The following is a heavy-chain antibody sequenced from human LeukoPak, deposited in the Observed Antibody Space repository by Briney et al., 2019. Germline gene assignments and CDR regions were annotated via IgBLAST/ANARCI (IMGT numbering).Heavy chain of an antibody. V-gene: IGHV3-23*01. CDR3: AKGRSGSRDPFDY. Sequence: PGGSLRLSCAASGFTFSSFAMSWVRQAPGKGLGWVSPISGSGGSTYYADSVKGRFTISRDNSKNTLYLQMNSLTAEDTAVYYCAKGRSGSRDPFDYWGQGTLVTVSS. CDR1: GFTFSSFA. J-gene: IGHJ4*02. D-gene: IGHD1-26*01. CDR2: ISGSGGST.